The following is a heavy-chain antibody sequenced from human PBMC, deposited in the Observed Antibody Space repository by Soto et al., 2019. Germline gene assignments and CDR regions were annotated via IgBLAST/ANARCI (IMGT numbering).Heavy chain of an antibody. J-gene: IGHJ6*02. CDR3: ARDGGYCSGGSCYSHYYYAMDV. V-gene: IGHV4-4*07. D-gene: IGHD2-15*01. Sequence: ETLSLTCTVSGGSITSFYWSWIRQPAGKGLEWIGRIYTSESTNYNPSLKSRVTMSVDTSKNQFSLNLNSVTAADTAVYYCARDGGYCSGGSCYSHYYYAMDVWGQGTTVTVSS. CDR1: GGSITSFY. CDR2: IYTSEST.